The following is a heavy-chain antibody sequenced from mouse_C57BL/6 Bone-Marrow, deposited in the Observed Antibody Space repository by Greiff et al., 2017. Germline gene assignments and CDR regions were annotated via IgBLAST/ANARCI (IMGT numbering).Heavy chain of an antibody. J-gene: IGHJ3*01. Sequence: VKLMESGPGLVAPSQSLSITCTVSGFSLTSSAISWVRQPPGKGLEWLGVIWTGGGTNYNSALKSRLSISKDNSKSQVFLKMNSLQTDDTARYYCARNGIYYDYDGFAYWGQGTLVTVSA. V-gene: IGHV2-9-1*01. CDR2: IWTGGGT. CDR1: GFSLTSSA. CDR3: ARNGIYYDYDGFAY. D-gene: IGHD2-4*01.